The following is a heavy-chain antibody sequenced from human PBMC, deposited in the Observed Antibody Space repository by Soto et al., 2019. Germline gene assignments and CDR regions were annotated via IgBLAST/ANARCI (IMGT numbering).Heavy chain of an antibody. D-gene: IGHD3-22*01. CDR1: GGTFSSYA. J-gene: IGHJ4*02. Sequence: QVQLVQSGAEVKKPGSSVKVSCKASGGTFSSYAISWVRQAPGQGLEWMGGIIPIFGTANYAQKFQGRVTITADESTGTAYMELSSLRSEDTAVYYCARDLGYYDSSGYYYGGYWGQGTLVTVSS. CDR3: ARDLGYYDSSGYYYGGY. V-gene: IGHV1-69*01. CDR2: IIPIFGTA.